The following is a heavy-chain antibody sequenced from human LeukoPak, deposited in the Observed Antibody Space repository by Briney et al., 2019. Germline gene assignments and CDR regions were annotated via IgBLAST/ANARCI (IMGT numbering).Heavy chain of an antibody. D-gene: IGHD3-22*01. CDR2: IKQDGSEK. CDR1: GFTFSSYW. CDR3: ARTYYYDTKDRANWFDP. J-gene: IGHJ5*02. V-gene: IGHV3-7*01. Sequence: GGSLRLSCAASGFTFSSYWMSWVRQAPGKGLEWVANIKQDGSEKYYVDSVKGRFTISRDNAKNSLYLQMNSLRAEDTAVYYCARTYYYDTKDRANWFDPWGQGTLVTVSS.